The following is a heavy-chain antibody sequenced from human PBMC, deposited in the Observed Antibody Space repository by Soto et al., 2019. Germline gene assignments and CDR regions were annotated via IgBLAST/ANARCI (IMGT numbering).Heavy chain of an antibody. V-gene: IGHV4-30-4*01. CDR3: ASVDRDAFDI. D-gene: IGHD5-12*01. CDR2: IYYSGST. CDR1: GGSISSGDYY. Sequence: QVQLQESGPGLVKPSQTLSLTCTVSGGSISSGDYYWSWIRQPPGKGLEWIGYIYYSGSTYYNPSLKSRVTVALDPSKDQFSLKLSAVTAADPAVYYCASVDRDAFDIWGQGTMVTVSS. J-gene: IGHJ3*02.